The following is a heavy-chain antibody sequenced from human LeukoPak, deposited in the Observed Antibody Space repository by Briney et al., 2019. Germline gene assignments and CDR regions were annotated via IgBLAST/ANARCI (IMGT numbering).Heavy chain of an antibody. CDR1: GFTFTNYE. Sequence: GSARLSCAASGFTFTNYEMNWVRQAPGKGLEWVSHISFSGHPIYYADSVKGRFTVSRDNAKKSLYLQMNSLRGEDTAVYYCVREMAGSFDYWGQGTLV. CDR2: ISFSGHPI. D-gene: IGHD5-24*01. V-gene: IGHV3-48*03. CDR3: VREMAGSFDY. J-gene: IGHJ4*02.